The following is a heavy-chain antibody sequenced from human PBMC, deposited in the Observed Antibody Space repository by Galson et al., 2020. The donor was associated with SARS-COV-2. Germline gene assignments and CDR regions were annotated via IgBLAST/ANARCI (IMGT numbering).Heavy chain of an antibody. D-gene: IGHD3-10*01. CDR2: IFSNDEK. CDR1: GFSLSNARMG. Sequence: SGPTLVKPTETLTLTCTVSGFSLSNARMGVSWIRQPPGKALEWLAHIFSNDEKSYSTSLKSRLTISKDTSKSQVVLTMTNMDPVDTATYYCARIRVDYYYGSGSYREYYFDYWGQGTLVTVSS. J-gene: IGHJ4*02. CDR3: ARIRVDYYYGSGSYREYYFDY. V-gene: IGHV2-26*01.